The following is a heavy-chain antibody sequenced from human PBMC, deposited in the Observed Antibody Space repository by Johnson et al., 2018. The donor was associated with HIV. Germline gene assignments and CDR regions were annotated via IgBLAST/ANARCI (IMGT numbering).Heavy chain of an antibody. V-gene: IGHV3-15*01. CDR3: AKDGAMAFDI. CDR1: GFTFSNVW. CDR2: IKRKIEGETT. Sequence: EVQLVESGGGLVKPGGSLRLSCAASGFTFSNVWMTWVRQAPGKGLEWVGRIKRKIEGETTDYAAPVKGRFTISRDDSKNTLYLQMNSLRAEDTAVYYCAKDGAMAFDIWGQGTLVTVSS. J-gene: IGHJ3*02. D-gene: IGHD2-2*01.